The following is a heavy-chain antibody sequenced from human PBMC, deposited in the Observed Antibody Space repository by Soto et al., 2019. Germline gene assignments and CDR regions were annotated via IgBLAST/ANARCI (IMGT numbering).Heavy chain of an antibody. D-gene: IGHD2-2*01. CDR3: ARSQGSSTSLEIYYYYYYGMDV. CDR2: INPISGTA. V-gene: IGHV1-69*13. Sequence: SVKFSCKASGGTFSSYAISWVRQAPGQGLEWMGRINPISGTANYAQKFQGRVTITADESTSTAYMVLSSLRSDDTAVYYCARSQGSSTSLEIYYYYYYGMDVWGQGTTVTVSS. CDR1: GGTFSSYA. J-gene: IGHJ6*02.